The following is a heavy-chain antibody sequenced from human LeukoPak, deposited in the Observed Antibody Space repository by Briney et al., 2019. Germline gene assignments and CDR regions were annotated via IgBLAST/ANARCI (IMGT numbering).Heavy chain of an antibody. Sequence: ASVKVSCKASGYTFTSYGISWVRKAPGQGLEWMGWITASNGNTNYAQKLQGRVTMTTDTSTSTAYMELRSLRSDDTAVYYCARDRGYCTNGLCSANWFDPWGQGTLVTVSS. V-gene: IGHV1-18*01. D-gene: IGHD2-8*01. CDR1: GYTFTSYG. CDR2: ITASNGNT. CDR3: ARDRGYCTNGLCSANWFDP. J-gene: IGHJ5*02.